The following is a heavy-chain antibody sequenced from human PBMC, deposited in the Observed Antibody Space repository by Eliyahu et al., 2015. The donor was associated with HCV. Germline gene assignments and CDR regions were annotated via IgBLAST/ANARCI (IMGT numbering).Heavy chain of an antibody. D-gene: IGHD2-21*02. Sequence: QITLKESGPTLVKPTQTLTLTCTFSGFSLSTSGVGVGWIRQPPGKALEWLALIYWDDDKPYSPSLKSRLTITKDTSKNQVVLTMTNMDPVDTATYYCAHRHRKGRVTAISFDYWGQGTLVTVSS. CDR1: GFSLSTSGVG. CDR3: AHRHRKGRVTAISFDY. CDR2: IYWDDDK. J-gene: IGHJ4*02. V-gene: IGHV2-5*02.